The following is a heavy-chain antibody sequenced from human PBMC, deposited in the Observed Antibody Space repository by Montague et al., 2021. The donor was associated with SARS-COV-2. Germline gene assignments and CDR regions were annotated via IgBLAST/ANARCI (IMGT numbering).Heavy chain of an antibody. CDR1: GGSISSYY. CDR3: ARGGGNSADYYNYAMDV. J-gene: IGHJ6*02. CDR2: IYHNGST. V-gene: IGHV4-59*01. D-gene: IGHD4-23*01. Sequence: SETLSLTCTVSGGSISSYYWTWIRQPPGKGLESIGYIYHNGSTKYNPSLKSRVTISVDTSKNQFSLKLSSVSVADTAVYYCARGGGNSADYYNYAMDVWGHGSVVTVFS.